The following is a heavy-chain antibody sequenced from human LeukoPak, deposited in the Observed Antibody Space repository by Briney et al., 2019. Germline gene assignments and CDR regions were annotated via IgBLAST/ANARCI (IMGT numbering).Heavy chain of an antibody. D-gene: IGHD5-18*01. CDR1: GGSISSSSYY. Sequence: SETLSLTCTVSGGSISSSSYYWGWIRQPPGKGLEWIGSIYYSGSTYYNPSLKSRVTISVDTSKNQFSLKLSSVTAADTAVYYCATRGYSYGSYFDYWGQGTLVTVSP. CDR3: ATRGYSYGSYFDY. V-gene: IGHV4-39*01. J-gene: IGHJ4*02. CDR2: IYYSGST.